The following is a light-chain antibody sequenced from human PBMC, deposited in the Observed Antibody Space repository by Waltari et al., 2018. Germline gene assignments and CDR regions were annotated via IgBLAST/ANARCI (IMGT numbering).Light chain of an antibody. Sequence: DIQMIQSPSTLSASVGDRVTITCRASQSISPWLAWYQQKPGKAPTLLIYKASSLQSGFPSRFSGSGSGAEFTLTISSLQPDDFATYYCQQYNSYPYTFGQGTKLEI. CDR1: QSISPW. CDR2: KAS. CDR3: QQYNSYPYT. J-gene: IGKJ2*01. V-gene: IGKV1-5*03.